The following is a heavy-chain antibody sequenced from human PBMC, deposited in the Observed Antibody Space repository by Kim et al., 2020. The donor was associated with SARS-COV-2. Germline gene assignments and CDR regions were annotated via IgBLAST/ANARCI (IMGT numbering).Heavy chain of an antibody. CDR3: ATSLAYCSGGSCHS. D-gene: IGHD2-15*01. J-gene: IGHJ4*02. CDR1: GYTFTHHY. Sequence: ASVKVSCKASGYTFTHHYMHWVRQAPGQGLEWMGMINPSGGAATYAQKFQGRVTMTSDTSTSTVYMEVSSLRSEDTALYYCATSLAYCSGGSCHSWGQGTLFTVS. V-gene: IGHV1-46*01. CDR2: INPSGGAA.